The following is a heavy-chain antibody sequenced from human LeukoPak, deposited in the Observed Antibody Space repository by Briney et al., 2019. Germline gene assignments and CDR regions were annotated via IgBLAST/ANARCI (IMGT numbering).Heavy chain of an antibody. D-gene: IGHD6-13*01. Sequence: GGSLRLSCAASGFTFSSYWMSWVRQAPGKGLEWVANIKYDGSEKDYVDSVKGRFTISRDNAENSLYLQMNSLRAEDTAVYYCARDIAPAGLFFDYWGQGTLVTVSS. J-gene: IGHJ4*02. CDR2: IKYDGSEK. CDR1: GFTFSSYW. CDR3: ARDIAPAGLFFDY. V-gene: IGHV3-7*01.